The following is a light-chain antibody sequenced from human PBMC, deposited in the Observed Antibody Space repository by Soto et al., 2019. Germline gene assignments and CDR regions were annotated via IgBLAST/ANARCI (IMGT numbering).Light chain of an antibody. CDR2: DVS. V-gene: IGLV2-14*01. Sequence: QSALTQPASGSGSPGQSITISCTGTSSDVGGYNYVSWYQQHPGKAPKLMIYDVSNRPSGVSNRFSGSKSVNTASLTISGLQAEDEADYYCSSYTSSSTLLYVFGPGTKLTVL. CDR3: SSYTSSSTLLYV. CDR1: SSDVGGYNY. J-gene: IGLJ1*01.